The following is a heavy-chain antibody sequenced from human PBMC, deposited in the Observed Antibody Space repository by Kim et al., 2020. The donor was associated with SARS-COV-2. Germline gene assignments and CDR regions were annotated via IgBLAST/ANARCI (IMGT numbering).Heavy chain of an antibody. Sequence: GGSLRLSCAASGFIFSNYGIHWARQAPGKGLEWVAVISHDGDYKFYVDSVKGRFTISRDNSKNTVYLQMNSLRAEDTAVYYCAKGRPSGAAGDQPEFDYWGQGTLVTVSS. CDR3: AKGRPSGAAGDQPEFDY. D-gene: IGHD6-13*01. J-gene: IGHJ4*02. V-gene: IGHV3-30*18. CDR1: GFIFSNYG. CDR2: ISHDGDYK.